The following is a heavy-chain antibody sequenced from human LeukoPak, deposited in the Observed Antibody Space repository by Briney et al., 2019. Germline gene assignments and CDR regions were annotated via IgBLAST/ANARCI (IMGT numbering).Heavy chain of an antibody. V-gene: IGHV4-31*03. Sequence: SQTLSLTCTVSGGSISSGGYYWSWIRQHPGKGLEWIGYIYYSGSTYYNPSLKSRVTISVDTSKNQFSLKLSSVTAADTAVYYCARSTIFGVVNWGQGTLVTVSS. J-gene: IGHJ4*02. CDR3: ARSTIFGVVN. D-gene: IGHD3-3*01. CDR2: IYYSGST. CDR1: GGSISSGGYY.